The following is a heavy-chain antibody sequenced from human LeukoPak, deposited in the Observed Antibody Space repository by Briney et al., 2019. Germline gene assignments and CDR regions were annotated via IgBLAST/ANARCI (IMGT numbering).Heavy chain of an antibody. V-gene: IGHV4-34*01. CDR3: ARVSGIAVAGWNWFDP. CDR2: INHSGST. D-gene: IGHD6-19*01. J-gene: IGHJ5*02. CDR1: GGSFSGYY. Sequence: SETLSLTCAVYGGSFSGYYWSWIRQPPGKGLEWIGEINHSGSTNYNPSLKSRVTISVDTSKNQFSLKLSSVTAADTAVYYGARVSGIAVAGWNWFDPWGQGTLVTVSS.